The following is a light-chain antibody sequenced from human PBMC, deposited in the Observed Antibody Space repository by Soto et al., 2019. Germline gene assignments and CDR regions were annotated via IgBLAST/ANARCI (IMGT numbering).Light chain of an antibody. V-gene: IGKV3-11*01. J-gene: IGKJ5*01. CDR2: DAS. Sequence: EIVLTQSPATLSLSPGERGTLSCRASQSVSSHLAWYQQKPGQAPRLLIYDASKRPTGIPARFSGSGSGKDFTLTISSLEPEDFAVYYCQQRSDRLPITFGQGTRLEIK. CDR3: QQRSDRLPIT. CDR1: QSVSSH.